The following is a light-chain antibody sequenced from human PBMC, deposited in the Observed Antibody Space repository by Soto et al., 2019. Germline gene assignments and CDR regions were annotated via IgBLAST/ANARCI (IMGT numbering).Light chain of an antibody. Sequence: DVQMTQSPSSLSASVGDRVTITCRASQYINSYLAWYQQKPGNAPKSLIYAASSLQTGVPSRFSGSESGTDFTLTISNLQPEDSATYYCQQYNSYPLTFGGGTKVEIK. V-gene: IGKV1D-16*01. J-gene: IGKJ4*01. CDR3: QQYNSYPLT. CDR2: AAS. CDR1: QYINSY.